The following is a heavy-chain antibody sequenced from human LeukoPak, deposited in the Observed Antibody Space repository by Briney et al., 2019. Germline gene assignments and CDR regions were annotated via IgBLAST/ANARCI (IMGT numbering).Heavy chain of an antibody. D-gene: IGHD6-13*01. J-gene: IGHJ4*02. CDR3: AKAAAAPGFDF. CDR2: VSGSGDRM. Sequence: GGSLRLTCAASGFTSSSYALNWVRQAPGKGLEWVATVSGSGDRMYHADSVKGRFTISRDNSKNTIYLQMNSLRAEDTALYYCAKAAAAPGFDFWGQGTLVTVSS. V-gene: IGHV3-23*01. CDR1: GFTSSSYA.